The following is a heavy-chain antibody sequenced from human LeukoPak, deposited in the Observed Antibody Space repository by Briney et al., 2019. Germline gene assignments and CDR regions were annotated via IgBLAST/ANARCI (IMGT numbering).Heavy chain of an antibody. V-gene: IGHV1-2*02. CDR3: ARESACGTTNCLAPADWLDP. Sequence: ASVKVSCKASGYTFTGYYMHWVRQAPGQGLEWMGWISPNSGDTDIAQKFQGRVTMTRDTSIATSYMEVDSLTSDDTAVYYCARESACGTTNCLAPADWLDPWGQGTLVTVS. CDR2: ISPNSGDT. J-gene: IGHJ5*02. CDR1: GYTFTGYY. D-gene: IGHD2-2*01.